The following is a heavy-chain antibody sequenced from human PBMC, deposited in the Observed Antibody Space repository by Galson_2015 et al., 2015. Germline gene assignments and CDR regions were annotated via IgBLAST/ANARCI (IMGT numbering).Heavy chain of an antibody. CDR3: ARLSDGSVSHQLAFDY. D-gene: IGHD3-22*01. CDR1: GDSLSSNSYY. J-gene: IGHJ4*02. Sequence: LTCSVSGDSLSSNSYYWGWIRQPPGRGLEWIGSVYYTGSTYYNSSLKSRVTMSVDAPKKQFSLMLNSVTAADTAVYFCARLSDGSVSHQLAFDYWGQGILVTVSS. V-gene: IGHV4-39*07. CDR2: VYYTGST.